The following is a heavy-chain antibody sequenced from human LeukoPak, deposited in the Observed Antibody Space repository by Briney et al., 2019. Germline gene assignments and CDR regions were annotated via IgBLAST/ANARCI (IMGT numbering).Heavy chain of an antibody. CDR2: IYYSGST. D-gene: IGHD1-26*01. V-gene: IGHV4-39*07. CDR3: ARGGSYSGGLDY. Sequence: TSETLSLTCTVSGGSISTMSYYWGWIRQPPGKGLEWIGSIYYSGSTYYNPSLKSRVTISTDRSKNQFSLKLSSVTAADTAVYYCARGGSYSGGLDYWGQGTLVTVSS. CDR1: GGSISTMSYY. J-gene: IGHJ4*02.